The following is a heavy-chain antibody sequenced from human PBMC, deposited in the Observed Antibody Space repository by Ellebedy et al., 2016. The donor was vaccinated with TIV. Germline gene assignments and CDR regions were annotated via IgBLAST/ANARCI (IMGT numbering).Heavy chain of an antibody. CDR3: ARGWDYYDSSGYPDP. CDR2: INPNSGGT. J-gene: IGHJ5*02. Sequence: AVSVKVSCKASGYTFTGYYMHWVRQAPGQGLEWMGWINPNSGGTNYAQKFQGRVTMTRDTSISTAYMELSRLRSDDTAVYYCARGWDYYDSSGYPDPWGQGTLVTVSS. CDR1: GYTFTGYY. D-gene: IGHD3-22*01. V-gene: IGHV1-2*02.